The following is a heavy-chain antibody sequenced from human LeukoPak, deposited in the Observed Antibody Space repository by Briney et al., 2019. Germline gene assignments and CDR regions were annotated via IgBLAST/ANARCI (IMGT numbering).Heavy chain of an antibody. J-gene: IGHJ6*02. D-gene: IGHD6-13*01. CDR2: ISGSGGTT. Sequence: PGGSLRLSCVASGFIFSSHSMNWVRQAPGKGLEWVSAISGSGGTTYYADSVKGRFTISRDNSKNTLYLQMNSLRAEDTALYYCAKDKTSSWVIYDMDVWGQGTTVTVSS. V-gene: IGHV3-23*01. CDR1: GFIFSSHS. CDR3: AKDKTSSWVIYDMDV.